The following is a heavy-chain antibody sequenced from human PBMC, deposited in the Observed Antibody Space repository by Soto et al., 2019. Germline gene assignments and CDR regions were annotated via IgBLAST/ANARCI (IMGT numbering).Heavy chain of an antibody. CDR3: AREMHLGSGWGDIDI. Sequence: PVGSLRLSFAVSGLTVSAKWMSWVRQAPGKGLEWLANINEDGSKKFYVDSVKGRFTISKDNAKNSLSLQLDSLRANDTAVYYCAREMHLGSGWGDIDIWGRGTMVTVSS. CDR2: INEDGSKK. D-gene: IGHD6-19*01. CDR1: GLTVSAKW. V-gene: IGHV3-7*03. J-gene: IGHJ4*02.